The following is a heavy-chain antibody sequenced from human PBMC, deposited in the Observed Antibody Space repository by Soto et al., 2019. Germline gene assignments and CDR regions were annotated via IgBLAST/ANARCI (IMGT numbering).Heavy chain of an antibody. Sequence: YWSWIRQPPGKGLEWMGIIYPGDSDTRYSPSFQAQVTISADKSISPAYLQWSSLKASDTAMYYCARSRSSGWYNAFDIWGQGTMVTVSS. V-gene: IGHV5-51*01. CDR3: ARSRSSGWYNAFDI. J-gene: IGHJ3*02. D-gene: IGHD6-19*01. CDR2: IYPGDSDT. CDR1: YW.